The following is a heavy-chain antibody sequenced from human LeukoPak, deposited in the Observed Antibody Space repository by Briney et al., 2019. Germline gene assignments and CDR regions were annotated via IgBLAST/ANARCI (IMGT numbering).Heavy chain of an antibody. D-gene: IGHD3-16*01. CDR1: GGSFSGYY. CDR3: ARVGPQSSAYFYYYGLDV. V-gene: IGHV4-34*01. CDR2: INHSGST. J-gene: IGHJ6*02. Sequence: SETLSLTCAVYGGSFSGYYWTWIRQPPGEGLDWIGEINHSGSTNYNPSLKSRVTISVERSKNQFSLQLNSVTAADTAVYYCARVGPQSSAYFYYYGLDVWGQGTTVTVSS.